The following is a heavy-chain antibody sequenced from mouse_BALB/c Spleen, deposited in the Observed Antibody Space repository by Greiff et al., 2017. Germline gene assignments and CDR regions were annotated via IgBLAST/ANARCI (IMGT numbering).Heavy chain of an antibody. Sequence: EVKLQESGPGLVKPSQSLSLTCSVTGYSITSGYYWNWIRQFPGNKLEWMGYISYDGSNNYNPSLKNRISITRDTSKNQFFLKLNSVTTEDTATYYCARDDYGNEKGFAYWGQGTLVTVSA. V-gene: IGHV3-6*02. D-gene: IGHD2-1*01. CDR2: ISYDGSN. CDR3: ARDDYGNEKGFAY. J-gene: IGHJ3*01. CDR1: GYSITSGYY.